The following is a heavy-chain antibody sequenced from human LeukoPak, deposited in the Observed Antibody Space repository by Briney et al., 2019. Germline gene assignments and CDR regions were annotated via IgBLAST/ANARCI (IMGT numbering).Heavy chain of an antibody. Sequence: GGSLRLSCAASGFTFSSYNMNWVRQAPGKGLEWVSCISSSSSYIYYADSMKGRFTISRDNAKNSLYLQMNSLRAEDTAVYYCARDDLLHRNWFDPWGQGTLVTVSS. J-gene: IGHJ5*02. CDR2: ISSSSSYI. CDR1: GFTFSSYN. V-gene: IGHV3-21*01. CDR3: ARDDLLHRNWFDP. D-gene: IGHD3-22*01.